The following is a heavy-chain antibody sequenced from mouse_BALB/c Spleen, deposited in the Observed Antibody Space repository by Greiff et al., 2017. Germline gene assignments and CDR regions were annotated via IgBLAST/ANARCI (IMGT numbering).Heavy chain of an antibody. D-gene: IGHD1-2*01. CDR3: ARSGTTAPFAY. Sequence: EVKLVESGPGLVKPSQSLSLTCTVTGYSITSDYAWNWIRQFPGNKLEWMGYISYSGSTSYNPSLKSRISITRDTSKNQFFLQLNSVTTEDTATYYCARSGTTAPFAYWGQGTLVTVSA. CDR2: ISYSGST. V-gene: IGHV3-2*02. J-gene: IGHJ3*01. CDR1: GYSITSDYA.